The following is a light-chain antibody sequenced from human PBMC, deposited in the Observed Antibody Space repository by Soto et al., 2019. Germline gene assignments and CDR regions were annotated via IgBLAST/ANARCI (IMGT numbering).Light chain of an antibody. CDR2: YDD. J-gene: IGLJ1*01. CDR1: RSNIGNNA. Sequence: QSVLTQPPSVSEAPRQRVTISCSGSRSNIGNNAVNWYQQPPGKAPKLLIYYDDLLPSGVSDRFSGAKSGTSASLAISGPQSEDEADYYCAAWDDSRSDYVFGTGTKVTVL. V-gene: IGLV1-36*01. CDR3: AAWDDSRSDYV.